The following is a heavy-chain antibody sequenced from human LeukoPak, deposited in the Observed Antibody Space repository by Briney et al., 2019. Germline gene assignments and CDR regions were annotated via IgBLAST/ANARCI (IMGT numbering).Heavy chain of an antibody. D-gene: IGHD4-17*01. Sequence: GSLRLSCAASGFTFSSYAMSWVRQAPGKGLEWVSAISGSGGSTYYADSVKGRFTISRDNSKNTLYLQMNSLRAEDTAVYYCAKDRDSYGDYAFWFDPWGQGTLVTVSS. V-gene: IGHV3-23*01. CDR3: AKDRDSYGDYAFWFDP. J-gene: IGHJ5*02. CDR1: GFTFSSYA. CDR2: ISGSGGST.